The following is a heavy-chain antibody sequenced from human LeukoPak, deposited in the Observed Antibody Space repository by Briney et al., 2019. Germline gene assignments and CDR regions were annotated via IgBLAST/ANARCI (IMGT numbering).Heavy chain of an antibody. CDR1: GGTFSSYA. CDR2: INPSGGST. D-gene: IGHD2-21*01. CDR3: ARFCGGDCYLGDAFDI. J-gene: IGHJ3*02. Sequence: GASVKVSCKASGGTFSSYAISWVRQAPGQGLEWMGIINPSGGSTSYAQKFQGRVTMTRDTSTSTVYMELSSLRSEDTAVYYCARFCGGDCYLGDAFDIWGQGTMVTVSS. V-gene: IGHV1-46*03.